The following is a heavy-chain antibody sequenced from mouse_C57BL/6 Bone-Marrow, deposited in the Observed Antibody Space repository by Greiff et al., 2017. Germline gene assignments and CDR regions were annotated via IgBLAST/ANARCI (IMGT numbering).Heavy chain of an antibody. CDR1: GFTFSSYT. CDR2: ISGGGGNT. D-gene: IGHD2-1*01. CDR3: ASNYVNAMDY. Sequence: EVKVEESGGGLAKPGGSLKLSCAASGFTFSSYTMSWVRQTPEKRLEWVATISGGGGNTYYPDSVKGRFTISRDNAKNALYLQMSSLRSEDTALYYCASNYVNAMDYWGQGTSVTVSS. V-gene: IGHV5-9*01. J-gene: IGHJ4*01.